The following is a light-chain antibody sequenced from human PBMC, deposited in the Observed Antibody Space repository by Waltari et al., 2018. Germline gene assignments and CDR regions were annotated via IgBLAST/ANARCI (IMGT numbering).Light chain of an antibody. V-gene: IGLV3-16*01. Sequence: SYELTQPPSVSVSLGQMARITCSGDALPKKYAYWYQQRPGQFPVMVIYKDSERPSGIPERFSGSSSGTIVTLTISGVQAEDEADYYCLSADSSGTCYVVFGGGTKLTVL. CDR1: ALPKKY. CDR2: KDS. CDR3: LSADSSGTCYVV. J-gene: IGLJ2*01.